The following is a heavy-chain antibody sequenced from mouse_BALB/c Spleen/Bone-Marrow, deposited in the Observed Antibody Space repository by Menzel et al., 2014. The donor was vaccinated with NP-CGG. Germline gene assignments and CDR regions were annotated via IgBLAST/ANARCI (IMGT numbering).Heavy chain of an antibody. CDR3: RCYDYTMDY. CDR1: GYTFTSYW. J-gene: IGHJ4*01. CDR2: IYPGSGTI. V-gene: IGHV1S22*01. D-gene: IGHD1-1*01. Sequence: LKESGSELVRPGASVKLSCKASGYTFTSYWIHWVKQRPGQGLEWIGNIYPGSGTINYDEKFKNKATLTVDTSSSIAYMQLSSLTSEDSAVYYCRCYDYTMDYWGQGTSVTVSP.